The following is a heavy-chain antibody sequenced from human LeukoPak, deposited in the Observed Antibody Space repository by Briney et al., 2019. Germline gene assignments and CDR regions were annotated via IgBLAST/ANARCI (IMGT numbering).Heavy chain of an antibody. Sequence: PGGSLRLSCAASGFTFSSYSMNWVRQAPGKGLEWVSSISSSSSYIYYADSVKGRFTISRDNAKNSLYLQMNSLRAEDTAVYYCARRGSGGSYTGFDYWGQGTLVTVSS. V-gene: IGHV3-21*01. CDR1: GFTFSSYS. J-gene: IGHJ4*02. CDR2: ISSSSSYI. CDR3: ARRGSGGSYTGFDY. D-gene: IGHD1-26*01.